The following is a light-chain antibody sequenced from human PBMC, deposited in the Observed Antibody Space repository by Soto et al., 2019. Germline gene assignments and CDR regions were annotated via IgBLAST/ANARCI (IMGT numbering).Light chain of an antibody. V-gene: IGLV1-40*01. CDR2: GNS. J-gene: IGLJ2*01. CDR1: TPKTGAGYD. Sequence: QSVLTQPPSVSGPPGQRLTSSSPGSTPKTGAGYDVPGYQQLPGTAPKPLIYGNSNRPSGVPDRFSGSKSGTSASLAITGLQAEDEADYYCQSYDSSLSGSVVFGGGTKLTVL. CDR3: QSYDSSLSGSVV.